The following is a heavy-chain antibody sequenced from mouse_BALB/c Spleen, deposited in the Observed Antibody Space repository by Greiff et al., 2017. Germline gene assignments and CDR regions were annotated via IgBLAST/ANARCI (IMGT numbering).Heavy chain of an antibody. V-gene: IGHV5-6-4*01. J-gene: IGHJ4*01. Sequence: EVKVVESGGGLVKPGGSLKLSCAASGFTFSSYTMSWVRQTPEKRLEWVATISSGGSYTYYPDSVKGRFTISRDNAKNTLYLQMSSLKSEDTAMYYCTRDDHMINYAMDYWGQGTSVTVSS. CDR2: ISSGGSYT. D-gene: IGHD2-4*01. CDR3: TRDDHMINYAMDY. CDR1: GFTFSSYT.